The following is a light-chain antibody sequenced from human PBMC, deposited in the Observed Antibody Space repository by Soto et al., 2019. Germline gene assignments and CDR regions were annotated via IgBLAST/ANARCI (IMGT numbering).Light chain of an antibody. CDR2: DAS. Sequence: DIQMTQSPSTLSASVGDRVTITCRASQSISSWLAWYQQKPGKAPKLLIYDASSLESGVTSRFSGSGSGTEFTLTISSMQPDDFATYYCQQYNSDLYTFGQGTKLEIK. CDR3: QQYNSDLYT. CDR1: QSISSW. V-gene: IGKV1-5*01. J-gene: IGKJ2*01.